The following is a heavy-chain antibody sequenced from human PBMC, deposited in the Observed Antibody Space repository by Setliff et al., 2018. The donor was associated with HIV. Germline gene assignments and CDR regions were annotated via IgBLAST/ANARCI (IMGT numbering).Heavy chain of an antibody. CDR3: ARQPRWLQFPRYFDY. CDR2: IYTSGIT. Sequence: SETLSLTCSVSGDSISSGSYYWSWIRQPPGKGLEWIGYIYTSGITDYNPSLKSQVTISGDTSKNQFSLKLSSVTAADTAVYYCARQPRWLQFPRYFDYWGQGTLVTVSS. J-gene: IGHJ4*02. CDR1: GDSISSGSYY. V-gene: IGHV4-61*01. D-gene: IGHD5-12*01.